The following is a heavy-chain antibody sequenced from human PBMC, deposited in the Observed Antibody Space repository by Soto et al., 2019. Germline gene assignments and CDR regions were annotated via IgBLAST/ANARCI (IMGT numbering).Heavy chain of an antibody. V-gene: IGHV3-11*01. D-gene: IGHD1-1*01. J-gene: IGHJ3*02. CDR3: ARDVPMSTTIVLDTFDM. Sequence: PGGSLRLSCAASGFTFSDYYMNWIRQPPGKGLEWVSFISSGGGTKSYAESVKGRFAISRDNAKNLMYLQMNSLRAEDTAVYYCARDVPMSTTIVLDTFDMWGQGTVVTVSS. CDR1: GFTFSDYY. CDR2: ISSGGGTK.